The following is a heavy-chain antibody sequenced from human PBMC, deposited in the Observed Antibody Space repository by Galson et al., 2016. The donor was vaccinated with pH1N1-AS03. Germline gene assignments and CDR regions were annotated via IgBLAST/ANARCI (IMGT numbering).Heavy chain of an antibody. V-gene: IGHV4-39*01. D-gene: IGHD2-2*01. CDR3: GRHYGGYCSSTICSGWGRALDV. Sequence: ETLSLTCAVSGGSVSSSSYYWGWIRQPPGRGLEWVGSFHKSGSIYYNPSLNSRLTISVDRSKNQFALKLTSVTAADTAVYYCGRHYGGYCSSTICSGWGRALDVWGQGTTVTVSS. J-gene: IGHJ6*02. CDR2: FHKSGSI. CDR1: GGSVSSSSYY.